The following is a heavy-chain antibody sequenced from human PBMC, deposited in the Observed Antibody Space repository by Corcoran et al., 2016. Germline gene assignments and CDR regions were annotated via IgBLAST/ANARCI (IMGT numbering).Heavy chain of an antibody. Sequence: EVQLVESGGGLVQPGGSLRLSCAASGFTFSSYWMSWVRQAPGKGLEWVANIKQDGSEKYYVDSVKGRFTISRDNAKNSLYLQMNSLRAEDTAVYYCATHGSYYVGGFDYWGQGTLVTGSS. CDR3: ATHGSYYVGGFDY. CDR2: IKQDGSEK. CDR1: GFTFSSYW. V-gene: IGHV3-7*01. J-gene: IGHJ4*02. D-gene: IGHD1-26*01.